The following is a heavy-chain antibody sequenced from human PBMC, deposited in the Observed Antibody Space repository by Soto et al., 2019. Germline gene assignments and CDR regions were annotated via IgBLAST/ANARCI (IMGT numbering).Heavy chain of an antibody. V-gene: IGHV3-30*03. D-gene: IGHD4-17*01. Sequence: QVQLVESGGGVVQPGRSLRLSCAASGFPFTSYGMHWVREGPDKGLEWVAIISYDGSDKYYADSVKGRFTISRDNSKNHLYLQMNSLRPEDRALDYCVRCQYYFDYRGQGTLVIVCS. CDR1: GFPFTSYG. J-gene: IGHJ4*02. CDR3: VRCQYYFDY. CDR2: ISYDGSDK.